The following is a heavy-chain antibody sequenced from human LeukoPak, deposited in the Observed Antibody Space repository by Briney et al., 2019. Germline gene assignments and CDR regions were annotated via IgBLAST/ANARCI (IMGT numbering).Heavy chain of an antibody. Sequence: SVKVSRKASGGTFSSYAISWVRQAPGQGLEWMGGIIPIFGTANYAQKFQGRVTITADESTSTAYMELSSLRSEDTAVYYCARALGMVATEPLSDYWGQGTLVTVSS. V-gene: IGHV1-69*13. CDR1: GGTFSSYA. CDR2: IIPIFGTA. D-gene: IGHD5-12*01. J-gene: IGHJ4*02. CDR3: ARALGMVATEPLSDY.